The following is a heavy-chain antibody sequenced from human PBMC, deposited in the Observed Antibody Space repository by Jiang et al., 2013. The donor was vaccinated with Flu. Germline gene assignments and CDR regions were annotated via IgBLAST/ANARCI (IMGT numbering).Heavy chain of an antibody. J-gene: IGHJ4*02. CDR3: ARDAGGSGNS. CDR2: IFVTGST. V-gene: IGHV4-4*07. Sequence: GSGLVKPSETLSLTCTVSGASLNNYFWSWLRRPAGEGLEWIGRIFVTGSTNYHPSLKSRVTLSLDTSKNQLSLELISVTAADTAVYYCARDAGGSGNSWGQGTVVTVSS. CDR1: GASLNNYF. D-gene: IGHD3-10*01.